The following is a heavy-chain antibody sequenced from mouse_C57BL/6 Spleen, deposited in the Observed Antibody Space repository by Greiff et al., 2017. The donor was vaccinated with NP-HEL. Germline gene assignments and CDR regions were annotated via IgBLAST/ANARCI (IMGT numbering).Heavy chain of an antibody. J-gene: IGHJ4*01. D-gene: IGHD2-4*01. Sequence: EVQLKQSGPELVKPGASVKISCKASGYSFTGYYMNWVKQSPEKSLEWIGEINPSTGGTTYNQKFKAKATLTVDKSSSTAYMQLKSLTSEDSAVYYCARGDYDRGYAMDYWGQGTSVTVSS. CDR2: INPSTGGT. CDR1: GYSFTGYY. V-gene: IGHV1-42*01. CDR3: ARGDYDRGYAMDY.